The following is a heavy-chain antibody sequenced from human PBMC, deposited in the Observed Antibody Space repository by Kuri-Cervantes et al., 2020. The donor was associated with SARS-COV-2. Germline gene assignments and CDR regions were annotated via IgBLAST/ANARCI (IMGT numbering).Heavy chain of an antibody. CDR3: ARVGPDGDRPLDY. V-gene: IGHV3-30*02. CDR2: IRYDGSNK. J-gene: IGHJ4*02. D-gene: IGHD4-17*01. Sequence: GGSLRLSCAASGFTFSSYGMHWVRQAPGKGLEWVAFIRYDGSNKYYADSVKGRFTISRDNSKNTLYLQMNSLRAEDTAVYYCARVGPDGDRPLDYWGQGSLVTVSS. CDR1: GFTFSSYG.